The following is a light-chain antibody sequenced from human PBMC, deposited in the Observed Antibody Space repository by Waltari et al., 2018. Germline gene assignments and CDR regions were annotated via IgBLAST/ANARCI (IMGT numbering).Light chain of an antibody. CDR1: QSLLQSNGYNY. J-gene: IGKJ2*01. CDR3: MQTLQTPYT. CDR2: LGY. V-gene: IGKV2-28*01. Sequence: IVMTQSQLSLPVTPGEPASISCRSSQSLLQSNGYNYLDWYLQKPGQSPQLLIYLGYNRASGVPDRFSGSGLGTDFTLKISRVEAEDVGVYYCMQTLQTPYTFGQGTKLEIK.